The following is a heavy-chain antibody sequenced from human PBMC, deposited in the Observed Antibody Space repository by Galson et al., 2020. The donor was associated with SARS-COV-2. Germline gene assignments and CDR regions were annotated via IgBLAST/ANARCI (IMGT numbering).Heavy chain of an antibody. CDR3: VKLRDGYNLAFDS. J-gene: IGHJ4*02. CDR1: GFTFDDYA. CDR2: ISWNEDII. D-gene: IGHD5-12*01. Sequence: GGSLRLSCAASGFTFDDYAMHWVRQAPGKGLEWVSGISWNEDIIGYVDSVRGRFIISRDNAKNSLYLQMNSLKLEDTALYYCVKLRDGYNLAFDSWGQGTLVTVSS. V-gene: IGHV3-9*01.